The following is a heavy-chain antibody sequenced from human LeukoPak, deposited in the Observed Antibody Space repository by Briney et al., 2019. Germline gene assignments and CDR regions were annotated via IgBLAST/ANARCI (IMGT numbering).Heavy chain of an antibody. CDR3: ARGQYYFGTGFDKGVFDY. CDR2: IWYDGSNK. J-gene: IGHJ4*02. CDR1: GFTFSSSW. V-gene: IGHV3-33*08. D-gene: IGHD3/OR15-3a*01. Sequence: GGSLRLSCVTSGFTFSSSWMHWVRQAPGKGLEWVAVIWYDGSNKYYADSVKGRFTISRDNSKNTLYLQMNSLRAEDTAVYYCARGQYYFGTGFDKGVFDYWGQGTLVTVSS.